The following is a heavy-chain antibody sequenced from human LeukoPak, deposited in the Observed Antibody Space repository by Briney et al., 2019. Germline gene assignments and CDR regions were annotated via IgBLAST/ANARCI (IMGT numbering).Heavy chain of an antibody. CDR1: GFTFSSHW. Sequence: GGSLRLSCAAPGFTFSSHWMSWVRQAPGKGLEWVANIKQGGSEQYYVDSVKGRFTISRDNAKNSLYLQMNSLRAEDTAIYYCAREFSGLIDYWGQGTLVTVSS. V-gene: IGHV3-7*01. CDR3: AREFSGLIDY. J-gene: IGHJ4*02. D-gene: IGHD5-12*01. CDR2: IKQGGSEQ.